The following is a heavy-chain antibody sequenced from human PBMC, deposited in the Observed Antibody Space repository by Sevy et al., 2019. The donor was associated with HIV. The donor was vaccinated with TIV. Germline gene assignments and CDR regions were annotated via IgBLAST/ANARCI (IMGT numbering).Heavy chain of an antibody. CDR2: IKQDGSEK. D-gene: IGHD3-22*01. V-gene: IGHV3-7*01. CDR3: ARATSMIVAVIPRNDAFDI. Sequence: GGSLRLSCAASGFTFSSDWMSWVHQAPGKGLEWVANIKQDGSEKYYVDSVKGRFTISRDNAKNSLYLQMNSLRAEDTAVYYCARATSMIVAVIPRNDAFDIWGQGTMVTVSS. CDR1: GFTFSSDW. J-gene: IGHJ3*02.